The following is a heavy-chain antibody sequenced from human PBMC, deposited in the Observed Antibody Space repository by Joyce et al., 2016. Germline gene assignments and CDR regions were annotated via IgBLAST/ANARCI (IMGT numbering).Heavy chain of an antibody. Sequence: EVKLVESGGGWVQPGGSLRLSCASSGFTISNYWMAWVRQAPGKGLEWGANKNQGGTEKNDVDSVKGRFIISRDNAKNSLYLQLNSLRAEDTAVYYCAELSVTWGQGTLVTVSS. J-gene: IGHJ4*02. CDR2: KNQGGTEK. D-gene: IGHD4-11*01. CDR3: AELSVT. V-gene: IGHV3-7*03. CDR1: GFTISNYW.